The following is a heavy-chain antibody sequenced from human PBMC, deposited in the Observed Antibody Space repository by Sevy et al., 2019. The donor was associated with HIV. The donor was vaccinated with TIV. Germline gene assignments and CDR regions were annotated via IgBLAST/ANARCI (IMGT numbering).Heavy chain of an antibody. CDR2: INHSGST. D-gene: IGHD3-10*01. CDR3: ARGGSGSYYKRGYYFDY. J-gene: IGHJ4*02. Sequence: SETLSLTCAVYGGSFSGYYWSWIRQPPGKGLEWIGEINHSGSTNYNPSLKSRVTISVDTSKNQFSLKLSSVTAADTAVYYCARGGSGSYYKRGYYFDYWGQGTLVTVSS. V-gene: IGHV4-34*01. CDR1: GGSFSGYY.